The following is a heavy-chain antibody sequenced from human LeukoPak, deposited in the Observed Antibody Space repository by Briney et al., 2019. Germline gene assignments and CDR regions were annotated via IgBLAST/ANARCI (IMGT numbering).Heavy chain of an antibody. CDR1: GGSFSGYY. CDR2: ISGSGGST. J-gene: IGHJ5*02. Sequence: ETLSLTCAVYGGSFSGYYWSWIRQPPGKGLEWVSAISGSGGSTYYADSVKGRFTISRDNSKNTLYLQMNSLRAEDTAVYYCATFNWFDPWGQGTLVTVSS. V-gene: IGHV3-23*01. CDR3: ATFNWFDP.